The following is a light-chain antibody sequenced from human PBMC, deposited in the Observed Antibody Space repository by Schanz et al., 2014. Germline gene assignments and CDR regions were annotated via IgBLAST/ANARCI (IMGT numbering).Light chain of an antibody. V-gene: IGLV2-8*01. J-gene: IGLJ3*02. CDR2: EVN. CDR3: AAWDDSLNGWV. CDR1: SNDIGRYDF. Sequence: QSALTQPPSASGSLGQSVTISCTGTSNDIGRYDFVSWYQQHPGKAPKLIIYEVNKRPSGVPDRFSGSKSGTSASLAISGLQSEDEADYYCAAWDDSLNGWVFGGGTKLTVL.